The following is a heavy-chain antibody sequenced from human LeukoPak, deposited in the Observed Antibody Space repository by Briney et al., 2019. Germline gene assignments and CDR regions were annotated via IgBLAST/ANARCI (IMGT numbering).Heavy chain of an antibody. Sequence: SETLSLTCTVSGGSINNYYWSWIRQPPGKGLEYIGYIYYSGSANYNPSLKSRVTISVDPSKNQFSLKLSSVTAADTAVYYCARNGDYYEKSGYYYLFDFWGQGTLVTVSS. D-gene: IGHD3-22*01. CDR2: IYYSGSA. V-gene: IGHV4-59*01. J-gene: IGHJ4*02. CDR1: GGSINNYY. CDR3: ARNGDYYEKSGYYYLFDF.